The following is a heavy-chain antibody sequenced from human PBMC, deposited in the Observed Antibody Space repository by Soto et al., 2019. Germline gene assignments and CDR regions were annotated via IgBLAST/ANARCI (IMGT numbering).Heavy chain of an antibody. J-gene: IGHJ6*03. D-gene: IGHD3-16*02. Sequence: ASVKVSCKASGYTFTSYGSSWVRQAPGQGLEWMGWISAYNGNTNYAQKLQGRVTMTTDTSTSTAYMELRSLRSDDTAVYYCARDQDKLSPNYYMDVWGKGTTVTVSS. CDR1: GYTFTSYG. CDR3: ARDQDKLSPNYYMDV. V-gene: IGHV1-18*01. CDR2: ISAYNGNT.